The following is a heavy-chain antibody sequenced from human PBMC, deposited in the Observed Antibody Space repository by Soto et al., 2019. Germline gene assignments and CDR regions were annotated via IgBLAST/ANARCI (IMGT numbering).Heavy chain of an antibody. V-gene: IGHV4-39*01. CDR2: IYYAGST. CDR1: GGSISSSSYY. CDR3: ARLVFYCSGTSCYDHYYYGLDI. D-gene: IGHD2-2*01. J-gene: IGHJ6*04. Sequence: PSETLSLTCTVSGGSISSSSYYWGWIRQPPGKGLEWIGGIYYAGSTYHNPSLKSRATISVDTSRNEFSLKVTSVTASDTAVYYCARLVFYCSGTSCYDHYYYGLDIWGKGTTVTVSS.